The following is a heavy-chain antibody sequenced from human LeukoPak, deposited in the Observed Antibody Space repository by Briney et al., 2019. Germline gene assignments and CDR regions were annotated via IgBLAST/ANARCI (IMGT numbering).Heavy chain of an antibody. D-gene: IGHD1-26*01. J-gene: IGHJ5*01. CDR1: GYTFTGYY. V-gene: IGHV1-2*02. Sequence: GSSVKVSCKASGYTFTGYYLHWVRQAPGQGLEWMGCVNPNSGDTNYAQKFQGSVTMTSDTSISTVYMELSRLRSDDTAVYYCARASGSYWWFDSWGQGTLVTVSS. CDR3: ARASGSYWWFDS. CDR2: VNPNSGDT.